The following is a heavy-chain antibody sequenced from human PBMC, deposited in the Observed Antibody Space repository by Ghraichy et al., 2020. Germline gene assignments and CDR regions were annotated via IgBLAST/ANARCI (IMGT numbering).Heavy chain of an antibody. Sequence: SVKVSCKASGGTFSSYAISWVRQAPGQGLEWMGGIIPIFGTANYAQKFQGRVTITADESTSTAYMELSSLRSEDTAVYYCARDNVPYYYDSPHAFDIWGQGTMVTVSS. CDR2: IIPIFGTA. CDR3: ARDNVPYYYDSPHAFDI. CDR1: GGTFSSYA. J-gene: IGHJ3*02. V-gene: IGHV1-69*13. D-gene: IGHD3-22*01.